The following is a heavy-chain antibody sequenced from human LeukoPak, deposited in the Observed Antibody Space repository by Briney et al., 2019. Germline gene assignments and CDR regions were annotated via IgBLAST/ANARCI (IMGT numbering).Heavy chain of an antibody. V-gene: IGHV1-69*01. CDR2: IIPIFGTA. CDR3: ARGKYFGLILVDY. Sequence: GASVKVSCKASGGTFSSYAISWVRQAPGQGLEWMGGIIPIFGTANYAQKFQGRVTITADESTSTAYMELSSLRSEDTAVYYCARGKYFGLILVDYWGQGTLAIVSS. CDR1: GGTFSSYA. D-gene: IGHD3/OR15-3a*01. J-gene: IGHJ4*02.